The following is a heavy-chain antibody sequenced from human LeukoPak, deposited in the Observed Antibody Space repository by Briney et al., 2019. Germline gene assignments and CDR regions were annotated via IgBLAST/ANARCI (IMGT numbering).Heavy chain of an antibody. V-gene: IGHV1-18*01. J-gene: IGHJ4*02. CDR1: RYTFTKYA. Sequence: ASVKVSCKASRYTFTKYAMNWVRQAPGQGLEWMGWISAYNGNTNYAQKLQGRVTMTTDTSTSTAYMELRSLRSEDTAVYYCARDVCVESCRGSLVVDYWGQGTLVTVSS. CDR2: ISAYNGNT. D-gene: IGHD2-8*01. CDR3: ARDVCVESCRGSLVVDY.